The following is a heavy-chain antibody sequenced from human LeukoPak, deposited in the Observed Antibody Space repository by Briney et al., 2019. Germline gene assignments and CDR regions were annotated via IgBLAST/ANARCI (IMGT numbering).Heavy chain of an antibody. D-gene: IGHD3-10*01. Sequence: ASVKVSCKTFGYTFTGYYIHWVRRALGQGLEWMGRINPNSGGTNYAQKFQGRVTMTRDTSISTAYMELSRLRSDETAVYYCARAALWFGELLDGMDVWGQGTTVTVSS. CDR1: GYTFTGYY. CDR2: INPNSGGT. V-gene: IGHV1-2*06. CDR3: ARAALWFGELLDGMDV. J-gene: IGHJ6*02.